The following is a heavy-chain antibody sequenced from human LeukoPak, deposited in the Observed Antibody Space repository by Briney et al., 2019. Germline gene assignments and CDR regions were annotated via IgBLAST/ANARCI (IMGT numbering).Heavy chain of an antibody. CDR1: GDSVTTYY. Sequence: SETLSLTCTVSGDSVTTYYWSWIRQPPGKGLEWLGYVYYSGSATYNPSLKSRVTISVDTSKNQFSLRLSSVTAADTAVYYCATYDYVWGSYVGNWGQGTLVTVSS. CDR3: ATYDYVWGSYVGN. V-gene: IGHV4-59*02. D-gene: IGHD3-16*01. J-gene: IGHJ4*02. CDR2: VYYSGSA.